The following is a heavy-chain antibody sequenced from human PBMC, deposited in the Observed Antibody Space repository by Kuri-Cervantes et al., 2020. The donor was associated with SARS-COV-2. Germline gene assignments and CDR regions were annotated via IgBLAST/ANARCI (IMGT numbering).Heavy chain of an antibody. V-gene: IGHV3-7*01. Sequence: GESLKISCAASGFTFSSYWMSWVRQAPGKGLEWVANIKQDGSEKYYVDSVKGRFTISRDNAKNSLYLQMNSLRAEDTAVYYCARNRYCSSTSCYMEFSFWGQGTRGTDSS. D-gene: IGHD2-2*02. J-gene: IGHJ4*02. CDR3: ARNRYCSSTSCYMEFSF. CDR2: IKQDGSEK. CDR1: GFTFSSYW.